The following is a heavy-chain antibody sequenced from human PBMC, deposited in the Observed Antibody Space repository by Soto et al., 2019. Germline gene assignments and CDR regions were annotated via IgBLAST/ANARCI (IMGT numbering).Heavy chain of an antibody. Sequence: ASVKVSCKASGGTFSSYAISWVRQAPGQGLEWMGGIIPIFGTANYAQKFQGRVTITADESTSTAYMELSSLRAEDTAVYYCARDGGSWGYDAFDIWGQGTMVTV. CDR3: ARDGGSWGYDAFDI. V-gene: IGHV1-69*13. CDR1: GGTFSSYA. CDR2: IIPIFGTA. D-gene: IGHD6-13*01. J-gene: IGHJ3*02.